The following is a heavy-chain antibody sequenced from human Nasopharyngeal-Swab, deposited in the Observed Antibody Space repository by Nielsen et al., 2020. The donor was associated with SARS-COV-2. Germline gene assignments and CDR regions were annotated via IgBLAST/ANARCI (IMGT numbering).Heavy chain of an antibody. J-gene: IGHJ6*03. CDR3: ARTAGYYYMDV. V-gene: IGHV4-59*01. D-gene: IGHD6-13*01. CDR2: IYYSGST. Sequence: SETLSLTCTVSGGPISSYSWSWIRQPPGRGLEWIGYIYYSGSTNYNPSLKSRVTISVDTSKNQFSLKLNSLTAADTAVYYCARTAGYYYMDVWGKGTTVTVSS. CDR1: GGPISSYS.